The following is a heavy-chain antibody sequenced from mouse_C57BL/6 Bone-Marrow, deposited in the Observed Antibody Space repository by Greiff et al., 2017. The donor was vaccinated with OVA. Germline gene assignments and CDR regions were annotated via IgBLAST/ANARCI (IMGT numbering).Heavy chain of an antibody. V-gene: IGHV1-53*01. CDR1: GYTFTSYW. J-gene: IGHJ1*03. Sequence: VQLQQPRTELVKPGASVKLSCKASGYTFTSYWMHWVKQRPGQGLEWIGNINPSNGGTNYNEKFKSKATLTVDKSSSTAYMQLSSLTSEDSAVYYCARSAGSSHWYCDVWGTGTTVTVSS. D-gene: IGHD1-1*01. CDR2: INPSNGGT. CDR3: ARSAGSSHWYCDV.